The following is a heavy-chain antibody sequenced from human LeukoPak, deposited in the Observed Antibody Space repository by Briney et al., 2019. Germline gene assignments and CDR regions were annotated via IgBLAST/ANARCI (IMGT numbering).Heavy chain of an antibody. CDR2: INHSGST. Sequence: SETLSLTCAVYGGSFSGYYWSWIRQPPGKGLEWIGEINHSGSTNYNPSPKSRVTISVATSKYQFSRKLSSVTAADTAVYYCARGSGATTPRRYYYYMDVWGKGTTVTVSS. D-gene: IGHD5-12*01. J-gene: IGHJ6*03. CDR1: GGSFSGYY. V-gene: IGHV4-34*01. CDR3: ARGSGATTPRRYYYYMDV.